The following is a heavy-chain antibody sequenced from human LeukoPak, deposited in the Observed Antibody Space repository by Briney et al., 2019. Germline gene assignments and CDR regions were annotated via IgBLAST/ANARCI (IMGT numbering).Heavy chain of an antibody. V-gene: IGHV3-23*01. CDR2: ISGSGGST. CDR3: AKPPRRVSGYGDYGWYFDL. D-gene: IGHD4-17*01. Sequence: GGSLRLSCAASGFTFSSYAMSWVRQAPGKGLEWVSAISGSGGSTYYADSVKGRFTISRDNSKNTLYLQLNSLRAEDTAVYYCAKPPRRVSGYGDYGWYFDLWGRGTLVTVSS. J-gene: IGHJ2*01. CDR1: GFTFSSYA.